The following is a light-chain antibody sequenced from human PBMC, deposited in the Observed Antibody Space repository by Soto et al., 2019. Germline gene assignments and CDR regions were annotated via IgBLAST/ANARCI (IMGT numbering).Light chain of an antibody. Sequence: DIQMTQSPSTLSASVGDRVTITCRASQSVWIWVAGYQQKPGRAPKLLILDAMKLEYGVPSRFSDDESETEFTHTINSLQPDDVTTYYCQEYRGNSFTFGQGTKLEI. CDR3: QEYRGNSFT. CDR1: QSVWIW. J-gene: IGKJ2*01. CDR2: DAM. V-gene: IGKV1-5*01.